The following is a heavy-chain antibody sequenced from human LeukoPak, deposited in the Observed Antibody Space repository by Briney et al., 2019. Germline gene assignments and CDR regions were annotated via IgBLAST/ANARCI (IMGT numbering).Heavy chain of an antibody. CDR3: ATYTHWVAGDV. CDR1: GFTFSTYW. V-gene: IGHV3-7*01. CDR2: IRKDGSDK. J-gene: IGHJ6*02. D-gene: IGHD3-16*01. Sequence: PGGSLRLSCAASGFTFSTYWMSWVRQAPGKGLEWVANIRKDGSDKYYVDSVRGRFTISRDNARNSLYLQMSSLRAEDTAVYYCATYTHWVAGDVWGQGTTVTVSS.